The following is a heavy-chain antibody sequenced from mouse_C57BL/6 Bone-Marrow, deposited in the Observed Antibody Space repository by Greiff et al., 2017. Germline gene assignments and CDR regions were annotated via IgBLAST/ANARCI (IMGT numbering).Heavy chain of an antibody. Sequence: QVQLKQPGAELVRPGTSVKVSCKASGYAFTNYLIEWVKQRPGQGLEWIGVINPGSGGTNYNEKFKGKATLTADKSSSTAYMQLSSLTSEDSAVYFCARDDGYYVWYFDVWGTGTTVTVSS. CDR3: ARDDGYYVWYFDV. J-gene: IGHJ1*03. V-gene: IGHV1-54*01. D-gene: IGHD2-3*01. CDR1: GYAFTNYL. CDR2: INPGSGGT.